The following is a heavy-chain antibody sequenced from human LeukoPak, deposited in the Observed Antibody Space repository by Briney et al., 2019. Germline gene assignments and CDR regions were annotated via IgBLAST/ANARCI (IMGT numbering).Heavy chain of an antibody. V-gene: IGHV1-2*06. CDR3: ARERRFGELLLFDY. CDR1: GYTFTGYY. J-gene: IGHJ4*02. CDR2: INPNSGDT. D-gene: IGHD3-10*01. Sequence: ASVKVSCKASGYTFTGYYMHWVRQAPGQGLEWMGRINPNSGDTNYAQNFQGRVTMTRDTSGSTSNMELSRLRSDDTAVYYCARERRFGELLLFDYWGLRTLVTVSS.